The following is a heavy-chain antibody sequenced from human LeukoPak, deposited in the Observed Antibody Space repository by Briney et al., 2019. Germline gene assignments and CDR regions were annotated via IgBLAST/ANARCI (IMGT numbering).Heavy chain of an antibody. J-gene: IGHJ6*02. CDR2: ISAYNGNT. Sequence: GASVKVSCKASGYTFTSYGIGWVRQAPGQGLEWMGWISAYNGNTNYAQKLQGRVTMITDTSTSTAYMELRSLRSDDTAVYYCARDGCGSCWLYYYYYGMDVWGQGTTVTVSS. CDR3: ARDGCGSCWLYYYYYGMDV. V-gene: IGHV1-18*01. CDR1: GYTFTSYG. D-gene: IGHD2-15*01.